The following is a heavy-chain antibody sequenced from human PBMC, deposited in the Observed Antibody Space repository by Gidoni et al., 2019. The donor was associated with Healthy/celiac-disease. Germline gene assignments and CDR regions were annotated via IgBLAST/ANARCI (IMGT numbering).Heavy chain of an antibody. D-gene: IGHD1-1*01. V-gene: IGHV4-39*01. Sequence: QLPLPESGPGLVTPSETLSLTCTVSCGSISSSSYYWGWFRQPPGKGLEWIGGIYYSGSTYYNPELKSRGTRSVDTYKNKFSRKLSSGTAAETAVYYCAREMGTIKDLDFDIWGQGTMVTVSS. CDR1: CGSISSSSYY. CDR2: IYYSGST. CDR3: AREMGTIKDLDFDI. J-gene: IGHJ3*02.